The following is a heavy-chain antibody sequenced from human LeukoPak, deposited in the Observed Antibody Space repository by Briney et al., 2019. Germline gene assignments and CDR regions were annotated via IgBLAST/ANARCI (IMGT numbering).Heavy chain of an antibody. J-gene: IGHJ4*02. Sequence: GASVKVSCKASGYTFTSYGISWVRQAPGQGLEWMGWISAYNGNTNYAQKPQGRVTMTTDTSTSTAYMELRSLRSDDTAVYYCARDGEQWLVRAYYFDYWGQGTLVTVSS. D-gene: IGHD6-19*01. CDR3: ARDGEQWLVRAYYFDY. CDR1: GYTFTSYG. CDR2: ISAYNGNT. V-gene: IGHV1-18*01.